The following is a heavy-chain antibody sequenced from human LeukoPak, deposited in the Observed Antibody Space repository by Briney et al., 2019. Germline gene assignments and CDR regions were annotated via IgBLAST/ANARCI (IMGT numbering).Heavy chain of an antibody. V-gene: IGHV4-30-4*08. D-gene: IGHD1-14*01. CDR2: FYYSGST. CDR1: GGSISSGDYY. CDR3: ARAGGPVDY. Sequence: SETLSLTCTVSGGSISSGDYYWSWIRQPPGKGLEWLGYFYYSGSTYYNPSLKSRVTISVDTSKIQFSLKLSSVTAADTAVYYCARAGGPVDYWGQGTLVTVSS. J-gene: IGHJ4*02.